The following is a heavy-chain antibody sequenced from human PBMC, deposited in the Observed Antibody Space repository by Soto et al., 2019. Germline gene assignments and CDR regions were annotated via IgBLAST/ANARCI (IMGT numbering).Heavy chain of an antibody. D-gene: IGHD7-27*01. CDR3: ARVPGP. V-gene: IGHV4-61*01. J-gene: IGHJ5*02. CDR2: IYYSGST. Sequence: PSETLSLTCTGSGGSVSSGSYYWSWIRQPPGKGLEWTGYIYYSGSTNYNPSLKSRVTISVDTSKNQFSLNLSSVTAADTAVYYCARVPGPWGQGTLVTVSS. CDR1: GGSVSSGSYY.